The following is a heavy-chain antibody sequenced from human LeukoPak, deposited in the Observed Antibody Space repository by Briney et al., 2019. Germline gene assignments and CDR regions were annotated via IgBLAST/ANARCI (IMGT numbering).Heavy chain of an antibody. Sequence: PSETLSLTCTVSGGSITGDFWSWIRQSPGKGLEWIGYISYSGITNYNLSLKSRVTISVDTSKNQFSLRLRSVTAADTAVYFCAGDIAAVNIPGSRLDPWGQGTLVTVSS. CDR2: ISYSGIT. D-gene: IGHD6-13*01. CDR1: GGSITGDF. J-gene: IGHJ5*02. CDR3: AGDIAAVNIPGSRLDP. V-gene: IGHV4-59*08.